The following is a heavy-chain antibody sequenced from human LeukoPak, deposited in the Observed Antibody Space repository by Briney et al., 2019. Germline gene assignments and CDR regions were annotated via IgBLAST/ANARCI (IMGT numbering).Heavy chain of an antibody. Sequence: ASVKVSCKASGYTFTGYYMHWVRQAPGQGLEWMGWISAYNGNTNYAQKLQGRVTITRDTSASTAYMEMSSLTSEDMAVYYCARDGRRHGSGSYSVGFDYWGQGTLVTVSS. CDR2: ISAYNGNT. J-gene: IGHJ4*02. V-gene: IGHV1/OR15-2*02. CDR3: ARDGRRHGSGSYSVGFDY. CDR1: GYTFTGYY. D-gene: IGHD3-10*01.